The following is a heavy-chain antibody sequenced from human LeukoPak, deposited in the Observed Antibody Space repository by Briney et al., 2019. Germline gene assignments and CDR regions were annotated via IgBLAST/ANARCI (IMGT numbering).Heavy chain of an antibody. CDR3: ASNWNDVGNAFDI. CDR1: GFTFSSYS. J-gene: IGHJ3*02. Sequence: PGGSLRLSCAASGFTFSSYSMNWVRQAPGKGLEWVSSISSSSSYIYYADSVKGRFTISRDNAKNPLYLQMNSLRAEDTAVYYCASNWNDVGNAFDIWGQGTMVTVSS. D-gene: IGHD1-20*01. V-gene: IGHV3-21*01. CDR2: ISSSSSYI.